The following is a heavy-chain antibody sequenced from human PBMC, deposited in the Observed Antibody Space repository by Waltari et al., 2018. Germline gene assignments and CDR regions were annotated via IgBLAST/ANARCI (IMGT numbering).Heavy chain of an antibody. V-gene: IGHV4-34*01. J-gene: IGHJ6*03. Sequence: QVQLQQWGAGLLKPSETLSLTCAVYGGSFSGYYWSWLRQPPGKGLEWIGEINHSGSTNYNPSLKSRVTISVDTSKNQFSLKLSSVTAADTAVYYCARGLYSSSSGYYYYYMDVWGKGTTVTISS. CDR1: GGSFSGYY. D-gene: IGHD6-6*01. CDR2: INHSGST. CDR3: ARGLYSSSSGYYYYYMDV.